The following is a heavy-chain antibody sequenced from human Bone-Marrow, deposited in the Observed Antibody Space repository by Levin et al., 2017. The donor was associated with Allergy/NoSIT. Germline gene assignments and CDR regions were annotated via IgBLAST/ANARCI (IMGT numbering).Heavy chain of an antibody. J-gene: IGHJ4*02. CDR3: AHRRSGYNWDDGDFDY. D-gene: IGHD1-1*01. CDR2: IYWDDDK. CDR1: GFSLTARPMG. Sequence: SGPTLVKPTQALALTCTFSGFSLTARPMGVGWIRQPPGKALELLALIYWDDDKRYSPSLRSRLTITKDNSRNQVFLTMTNMDPEDTATYYCAHRRSGYNWDDGDFDYWGQGTLVTVSS. V-gene: IGHV2-5*02.